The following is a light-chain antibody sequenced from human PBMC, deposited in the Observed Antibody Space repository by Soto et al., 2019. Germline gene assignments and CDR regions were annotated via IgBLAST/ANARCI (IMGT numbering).Light chain of an antibody. Sequence: DIVMTQTQLALSVTPGQPASISCKSSQSLLDTNGKTSLSWYLKKPGQPPQPLIYELSKWFSGVPDRFSASGSGTDFTLNISRVVAEDGGVFDGMENIQHPYIFGHGTKLEIK. V-gene: IGKV2D-29*01. CDR2: ELS. J-gene: IGKJ2*01. CDR1: QSLLDTNGKTS. CDR3: MENIQHPYI.